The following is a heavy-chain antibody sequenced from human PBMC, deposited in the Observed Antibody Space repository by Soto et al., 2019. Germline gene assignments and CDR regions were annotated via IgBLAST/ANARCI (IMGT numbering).Heavy chain of an antibody. V-gene: IGHV4-39*01. CDR1: GGSISSSSYY. D-gene: IGHD6-19*01. Sequence: KPSETLSLTCTVSGGSISSSSYYWGWIRQPPGKGLEWIGSIYYSGSTYYNPSLKSRVTISVDTSKNQFSLKLSSVTAADTAVYYCARGGWYSRWGQGALVTVSS. CDR2: IYYSGST. J-gene: IGHJ4*02. CDR3: ARGGWYSR.